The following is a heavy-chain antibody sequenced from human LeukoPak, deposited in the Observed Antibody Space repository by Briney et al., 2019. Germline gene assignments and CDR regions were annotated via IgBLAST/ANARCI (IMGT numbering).Heavy chain of an antibody. V-gene: IGHV1-69*13. Sequence: SVKVSCKVSGYSLTKLCMHWVRQAPGQGLEWMGGIIPIFGTANYAQKFQGRVTITADESTSTAYMELSSLRSEDTAVYYCASPYSRRGGYDNDAFDIWGQGTMVTVSS. CDR2: IIPIFGTA. J-gene: IGHJ3*02. CDR1: GYSLTKLC. CDR3: ASPYSRRGGYDNDAFDI. D-gene: IGHD5-12*01.